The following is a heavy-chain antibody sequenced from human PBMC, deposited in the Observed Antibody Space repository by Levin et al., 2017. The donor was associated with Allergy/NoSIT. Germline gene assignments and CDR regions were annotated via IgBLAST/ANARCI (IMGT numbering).Heavy chain of an antibody. CDR3: ATYCDSSGYGVYYYGMDV. Sequence: ASVKVSCKVSGYTLTELSMHWVRQAPGKGLEWMGGFDPEDGETIYAQKFQGRVTMTEDTSTDTAYMELSSLRSEDTAVYYCATYCDSSGYGVYYYGMDVWGQGTTVTVSS. CDR2: FDPEDGET. D-gene: IGHD3-22*01. CDR1: GYTLTELS. V-gene: IGHV1-24*01. J-gene: IGHJ6*02.